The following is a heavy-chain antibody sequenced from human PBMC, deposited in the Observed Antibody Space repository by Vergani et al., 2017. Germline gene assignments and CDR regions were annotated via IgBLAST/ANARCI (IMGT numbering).Heavy chain of an antibody. CDR3: AREVVVVVAATPYCYGMDV. D-gene: IGHD2-15*01. CDR1: GFRFSDYY. Sequence: QVQLVESGGGVVQPGRSLRLSCAASGFRFSDYYMSWIRQAPGKGLEWVSYISSSGSTIYYADSVKGRFTISRDNAKNSLYLQMNSLRAEDTAVYYCAREVVVVVAATPYCYGMDVWGQXP. V-gene: IGHV3-11*04. CDR2: ISSSGSTI. J-gene: IGHJ6*02.